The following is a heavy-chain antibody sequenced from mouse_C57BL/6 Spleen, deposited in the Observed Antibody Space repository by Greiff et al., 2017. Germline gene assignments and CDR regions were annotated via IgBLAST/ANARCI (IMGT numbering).Heavy chain of an antibody. J-gene: IGHJ1*03. CDR1: GYTFTSYW. D-gene: IGHD1-1*01. Sequence: QVQLQQPGAELVRPGSSVKLSCKASGYTFTSYWMDWVKQRPGQGLEWIGNIYPSDSETHYNQKFKDKATLTVDKSSSTAYMQLSSLTSEDSAVYYCARGYGSRYGYFDVWGTGATVTVSS. CDR2: IYPSDSET. V-gene: IGHV1-61*01. CDR3: ARGYGSRYGYFDV.